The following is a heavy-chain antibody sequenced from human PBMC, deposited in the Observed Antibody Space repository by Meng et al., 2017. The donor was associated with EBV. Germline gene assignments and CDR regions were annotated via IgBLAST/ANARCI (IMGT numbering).Heavy chain of an antibody. J-gene: IGHJ4*02. V-gene: IGHV3-74*01. CDR1: GLSFSRIW. Sequence: LGASRGRPVRHWGALSLSCAVSGLSFSRIWNHWVRQVPGKGLVWVARTNEDGGITNYADSVKGRFIISRDNTRNTLYLQMNSLRDEDTAVYFCSRDLAGPFDDWGQGTLVTVSS. CDR2: TNEDGGIT. CDR3: SRDLAGPFDD.